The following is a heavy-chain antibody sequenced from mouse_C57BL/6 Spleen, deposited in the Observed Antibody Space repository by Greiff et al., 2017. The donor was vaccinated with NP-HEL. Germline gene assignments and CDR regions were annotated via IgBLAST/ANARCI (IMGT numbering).Heavy chain of an antibody. D-gene: IGHD2-4*01. V-gene: IGHV1-54*01. CDR1: GYAFTNYL. Sequence: QVHVKQSGAELVRPGTSVKVSCKASGYAFTNYLIEWVKQRPGQGLEWIGVINPGSGGTNYNEKFKGKATLTADKSSSTAYMQLSSLTSEDSAVYVCASGGGYDDEDFGDWGQGTTLTVAS. CDR2: INPGSGGT. CDR3: ASGGGYDDEDFGD. J-gene: IGHJ2*01.